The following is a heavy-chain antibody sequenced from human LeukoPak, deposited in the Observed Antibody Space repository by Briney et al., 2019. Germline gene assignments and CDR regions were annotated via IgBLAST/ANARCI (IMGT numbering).Heavy chain of an antibody. D-gene: IGHD3-10*01. CDR1: GFTFSSYA. J-gene: IGHJ4*02. CDR3: AKPRYGSGSYYKSLYFDY. V-gene: IGHV3-23*01. CDR2: ISGSGGST. Sequence: GGSLRLSCAASGFTFSSYAMSWVRQAPGKGLEWVSAISGSGGSTYYADSVKGRFTISRDSSKNTLYLQMNSLRAEDTAVYYCAKPRYGSGSYYKSLYFDYWGQGTLVTVSS.